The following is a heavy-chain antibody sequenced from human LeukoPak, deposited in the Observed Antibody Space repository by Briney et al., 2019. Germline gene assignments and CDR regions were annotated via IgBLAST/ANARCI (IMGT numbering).Heavy chain of an antibody. CDR3: ARLRELDAFDI. Sequence: GGSLRLSCAASGFTFSSYWMHWVRRAPGKGLVWVSPINSDGSSTTYADSVKGRFTISRDNAKNTLYLQMNSLRAEDTAVYYCARLRELDAFDIWGQGTMVTVSS. CDR2: INSDGSST. CDR1: GFTFSSYW. V-gene: IGHV3-74*01. J-gene: IGHJ3*02. D-gene: IGHD1-26*01.